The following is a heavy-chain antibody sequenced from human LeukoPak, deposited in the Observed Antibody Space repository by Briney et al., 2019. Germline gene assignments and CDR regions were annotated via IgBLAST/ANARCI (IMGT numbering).Heavy chain of an antibody. J-gene: IGHJ4*02. D-gene: IGHD1-26*01. Sequence: GASVKVSCKASGYTFTSYGISWVRQAPGQGLEWMGWISAYNGNTNYAQKLQGRVTMTTDTSTSTDYMELRSLRSDDTAVYYCARVSQWELLSMDFDYWGQGTRVTVSA. CDR1: GYTFTSYG. V-gene: IGHV1-18*01. CDR3: ARVSQWELLSMDFDY. CDR2: ISAYNGNT.